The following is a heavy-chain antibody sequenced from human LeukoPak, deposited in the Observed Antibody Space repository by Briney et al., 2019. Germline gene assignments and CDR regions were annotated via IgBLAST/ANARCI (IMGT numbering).Heavy chain of an antibody. CDR2: IYTSGST. J-gene: IGHJ5*02. CDR1: GGSISSYY. D-gene: IGHD3-10*01. CDR3: ARDYYGSGSYLLAWFDP. V-gene: IGHV4-4*07. Sequence: SETLSLTCTVSGGSISSYYWSWIRQPAGKGLEWIGRIYTSGSTNYNPSLKSRVTISVDTSKNQFSLKLSSVTAADTAVYYCARDYYGSGSYLLAWFDPWGQGTLVTVSS.